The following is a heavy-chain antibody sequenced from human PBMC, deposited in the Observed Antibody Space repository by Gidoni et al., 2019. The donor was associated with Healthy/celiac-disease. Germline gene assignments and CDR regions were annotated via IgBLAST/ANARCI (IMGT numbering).Heavy chain of an antibody. Sequence: EVQLVESGGGLVQPGGSLRLSCAASGFTFSSYSMNWVRQAPGKGLEWVSYISSSSSTIYYADSVKGRFTISRDNAKNSLYLQMNSLRDEDTAVYYCARDLAYYYDSSGYYRGVDYWGQGTLVTVSS. V-gene: IGHV3-48*02. J-gene: IGHJ4*02. CDR3: ARDLAYYYDSSGYYRGVDY. CDR1: GFTFSSYS. D-gene: IGHD3-22*01. CDR2: ISSSSSTI.